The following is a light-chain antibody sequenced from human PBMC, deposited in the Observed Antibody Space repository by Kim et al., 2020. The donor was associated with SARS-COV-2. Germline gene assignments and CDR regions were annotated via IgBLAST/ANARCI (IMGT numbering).Light chain of an antibody. CDR2: GAS. CDR1: QDIRND. Sequence: AYVGDIFTISCRASQDIRNDLGWYQQNPGRATKRLIYGASSLQSGVPSRFSGSGSGTEFTLTISSLQPEDFATHFCLQHNTYPITFGQGTRLEIK. CDR3: LQHNTYPIT. V-gene: IGKV1-17*01. J-gene: IGKJ5*01.